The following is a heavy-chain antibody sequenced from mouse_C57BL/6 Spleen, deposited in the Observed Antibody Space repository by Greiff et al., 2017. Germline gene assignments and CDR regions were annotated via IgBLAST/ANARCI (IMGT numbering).Heavy chain of an antibody. J-gene: IGHJ4*01. CDR1: GYTFTNYW. CDR3: ARSGYGNGYYAMDY. Sequence: VKLQESGAELVRPGTSVKMSCKASGYTFTNYWIGWAKQRPGHGLEWIGDIYPGGGYTNYNEKFKGKATLTADTSSSTAYMQFSSLTSEDSAIYYCARSGYGNGYYAMDYWGQGTSVTVSS. V-gene: IGHV1-63*01. D-gene: IGHD2-10*02. CDR2: IYPGGGYT.